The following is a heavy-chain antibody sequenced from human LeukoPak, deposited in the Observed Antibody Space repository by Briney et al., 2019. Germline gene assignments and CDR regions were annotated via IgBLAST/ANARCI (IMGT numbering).Heavy chain of an antibody. CDR3: ASGPTGFA. J-gene: IGHJ5*02. CDR2: IKSDGSST. CDR1: DGSISSRTYY. D-gene: IGHD1-14*01. V-gene: IGHV3-74*01. Sequence: ETLSLTCTVSDGSISSRTYYWGWVRQGPGKGLEWVSRIKSDGSSTRYADSVKGRFTVSRDNAKNTLYLQMNSLRAEDTAVYFCASGPTGFAWGQGTLVTVSS.